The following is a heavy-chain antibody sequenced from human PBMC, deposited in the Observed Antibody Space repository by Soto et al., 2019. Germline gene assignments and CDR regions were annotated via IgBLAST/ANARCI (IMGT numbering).Heavy chain of an antibody. CDR3: ARKFGSGRNIDY. D-gene: IGHD3-10*01. Sequence: QLQLQESGPGLVKPSETLSLTCTVSGGSISSSSYYWGWIRQPPGKGLEWIGGIYYSGSTYYNPSLKSRVAISVDKSKNQFSLKLSSVTAADTAVYYCARKFGSGRNIDYWGQGTLVTVSS. CDR2: IYYSGST. J-gene: IGHJ4*02. V-gene: IGHV4-39*01. CDR1: GGSISSSSYY.